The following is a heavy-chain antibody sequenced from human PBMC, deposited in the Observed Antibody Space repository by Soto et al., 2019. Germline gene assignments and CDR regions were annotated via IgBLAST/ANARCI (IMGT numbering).Heavy chain of an antibody. D-gene: IGHD6-13*01. V-gene: IGHV3-33*01. CDR3: ARERSSSDAFDI. CDR2: IWYDGSNK. CDR1: GFTFSSYG. Sequence: QVQLVESGGGVVQPGRSLRLSCAASGFTFSSYGMHWVRQAPGKGLEWVAVIWYDGSNKYYADSVTGRFTISRDNSKNTLYLQMNSLRAEDTAVYYCARERSSSDAFDIWGQGTMVTVSS. J-gene: IGHJ3*02.